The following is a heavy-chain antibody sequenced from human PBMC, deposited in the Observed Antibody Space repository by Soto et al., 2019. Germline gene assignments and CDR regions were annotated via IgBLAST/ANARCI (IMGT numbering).Heavy chain of an antibody. V-gene: IGHV3-23*01. D-gene: IGHD3-16*01. Sequence: EAQLLESGGGLVQPGGSLRLSCAASQFTFSRSAMSWVRQTPGKGLEWVAAISDTGGTSYYGDSVKDRFTISRDNSKNTLYLQMNSLRGEDTAVYYCAKEGDLGLHAIDVWGQGTTVTVSS. CDR2: ISDTGGTS. J-gene: IGHJ6*02. CDR1: QFTFSRSA. CDR3: AKEGDLGLHAIDV.